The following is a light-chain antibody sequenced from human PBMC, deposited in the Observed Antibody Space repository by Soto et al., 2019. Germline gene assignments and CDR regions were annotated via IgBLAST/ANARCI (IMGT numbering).Light chain of an antibody. V-gene: IGLV2-8*01. CDR2: EVS. CDR1: SSDVGAYNY. CDR3: SSYAANSLR. Sequence: QSVLTQPPSASGSPGQSVTISCTGTSSDVGAYNYVSWYQQHPGKAPKLMIYEVSKRPSGVPDRFSGSKSGNTAFLTISGLQAENEAPYSCSSYAANSLRFGGGTQLTVL. J-gene: IGLJ3*02.